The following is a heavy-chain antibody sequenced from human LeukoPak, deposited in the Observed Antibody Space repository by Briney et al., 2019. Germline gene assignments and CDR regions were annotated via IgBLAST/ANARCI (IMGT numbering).Heavy chain of an antibody. CDR2: IKSKTDGGTT. D-gene: IGHD6-13*01. V-gene: IGHV3-15*01. CDR3: TTDEIAAAGLFDY. Sequence: GGSLRLSCAASGFTFNNAWMSWVRQAPGKGLEWVGRIKSKTDGGTTDYAAPVKGRITISRDDSKNTLYLQMNSLKTEDTAVYYCTTDEIAAAGLFDYXGXGTLVTVSS. CDR1: GFTFNNAW. J-gene: IGHJ4*02.